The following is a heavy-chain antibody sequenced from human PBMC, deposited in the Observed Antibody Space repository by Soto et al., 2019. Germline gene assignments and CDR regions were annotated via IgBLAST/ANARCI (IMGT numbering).Heavy chain of an antibody. V-gene: IGHV3-21*01. Sequence: GGSLRLSCAASEFTFSTYSMNWVRQAPGKGLEWVSSISSSSSYIYYADSVKGRFTISRDNSRNTLYLQMNSLRAEDTAVYYCARDDIPGRAVAIYGMDIWGQGTTVTVSS. CDR3: ARDDIPGRAVAIYGMDI. CDR2: ISSSSSYI. J-gene: IGHJ6*02. CDR1: EFTFSTYS. D-gene: IGHD6-19*01.